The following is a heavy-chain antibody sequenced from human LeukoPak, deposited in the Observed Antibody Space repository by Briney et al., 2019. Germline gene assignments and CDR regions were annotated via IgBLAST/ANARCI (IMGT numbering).Heavy chain of an antibody. CDR2: IGPTGTDR. V-gene: IGHV3-21*01. Sequence: KAGGSLRLSCAASGFTFSSCGFNWVRQAPGKGLEWVSSIGPTGTDRYYADSVRGRFTISRDNAKNSMYLQMDSLRDEDTAVYYCATDTIGSHYDYWGQGTLLTVSS. J-gene: IGHJ4*02. D-gene: IGHD6-13*01. CDR1: GFTFSSCG. CDR3: ATDTIGSHYDY.